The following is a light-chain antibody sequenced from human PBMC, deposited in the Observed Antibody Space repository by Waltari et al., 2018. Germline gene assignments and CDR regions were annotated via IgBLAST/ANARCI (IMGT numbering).Light chain of an antibody. Sequence: EIVLTQSPDTLSLSPGERATLSCRASQSIGRYLAWYLQKPGPAPRLLIYGASTRASGIPDRFSGSGSGTDFSLTISRLEPEDFAVYHCQKHDRLPATFGQGTKVEIK. CDR2: GAS. J-gene: IGKJ1*01. CDR1: QSIGRY. V-gene: IGKV3-20*01. CDR3: QKHDRLPAT.